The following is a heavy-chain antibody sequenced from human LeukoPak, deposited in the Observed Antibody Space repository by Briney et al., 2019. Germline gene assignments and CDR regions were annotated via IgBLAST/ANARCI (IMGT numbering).Heavy chain of an antibody. D-gene: IGHD2-15*01. J-gene: IGHJ4*02. V-gene: IGHV3-23*01. CDR1: GFTFSSYA. CDR3: AKDGKYCSGGSCYYFDY. Sequence: GGSLRLSCAASGFTFSSYAMSWVRQAPGKGLEWVSAISGSGGSTYYADSVKGRFTISRDNSKNTLYLQMNSLRAEDTAVYCCAKDGKYCSGGSCYYFDYWGQGTLVTVSS. CDR2: ISGSGGST.